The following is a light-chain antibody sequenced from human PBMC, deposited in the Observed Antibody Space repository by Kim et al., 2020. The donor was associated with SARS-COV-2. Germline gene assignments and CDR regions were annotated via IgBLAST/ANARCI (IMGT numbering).Light chain of an antibody. Sequence: EIVMTQSPATLSVSPGERVTLSCRASQSISSNLGWYQQKPGQAPRLLIYGASTRATGIPARFSGSGSGTEFTLTISSLQSEDFAVYCCQQYNDWPWTFGQWTKVEI. CDR3: QQYNDWPWT. J-gene: IGKJ1*01. CDR1: QSISSN. CDR2: GAS. V-gene: IGKV3-15*01.